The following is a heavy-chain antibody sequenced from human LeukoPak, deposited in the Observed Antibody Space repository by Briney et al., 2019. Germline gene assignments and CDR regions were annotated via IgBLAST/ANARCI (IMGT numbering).Heavy chain of an antibody. CDR1: GGSFSGYY. J-gene: IGHJ6*02. Sequence: PSETLSLTCAVYGGSFSGYYWSWIRQPPGKGLEWIGEINHSGSTNYNPSLKSRVTISVDTSKNQFSLKLSSVTAADTAVYYCARDVSGYSYGYYYYYYGMDVWGPGTTATVSS. V-gene: IGHV4-34*01. CDR3: ARDVSGYSYGYYYYYYGMDV. D-gene: IGHD5-18*01. CDR2: INHSGST.